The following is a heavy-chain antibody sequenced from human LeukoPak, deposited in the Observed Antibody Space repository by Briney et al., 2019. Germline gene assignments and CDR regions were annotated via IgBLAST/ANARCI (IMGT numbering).Heavy chain of an antibody. CDR2: ISSSGSTI. CDR1: GFTFSSYE. J-gene: IGHJ6*02. V-gene: IGHV3-48*03. D-gene: IGHD3-22*01. Sequence: GGSLRLSCAASGFTFSSYEMNWVRQAPGKGLEWVSYISSSGSTIYYADSVKGRFTISRDNAKNSLYLQMNSLRAEDTAVYYCARGGYYYDSSVDYYYGTDVWGQGTTVTVSS. CDR3: ARGGYYYDSSVDYYYGTDV.